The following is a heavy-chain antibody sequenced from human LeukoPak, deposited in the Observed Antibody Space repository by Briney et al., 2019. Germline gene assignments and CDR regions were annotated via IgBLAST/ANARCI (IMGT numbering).Heavy chain of an antibody. J-gene: IGHJ4*02. CDR1: GFTFSSYA. CDR3: AKDSTVTSLGY. Sequence: GGSLRLSCAASGFTFSSYAMSWVRQAPGQGLEWVSAISGSGGSTYYADAVKGRFTISRDNSKNTLYRQMNSLRAEDTAVYYCAKDSTVTSLGYWGQGTLVTVSS. V-gene: IGHV3-23*01. D-gene: IGHD4-17*01. CDR2: ISGSGGST.